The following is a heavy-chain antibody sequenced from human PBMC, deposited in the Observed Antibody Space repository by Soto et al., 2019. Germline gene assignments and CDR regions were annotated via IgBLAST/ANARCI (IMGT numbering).Heavy chain of an antibody. D-gene: IGHD6-19*01. J-gene: IGHJ4*02. V-gene: IGHV3-30*18. CDR2: VSHDGRNT. Sequence: VQLVESGGGVVQPGRSLRLSCAASGFTFSDYAMHWVRQAPGKGLEWVAVVSHDGRNTHYADSVKGRFTISRDSSRNTVSLEMTSVRAEDTAVYYCAKGGRQWLVTSDFNYWGQGALVTVSS. CDR1: GFTFSDYA. CDR3: AKGGRQWLVTSDFNY.